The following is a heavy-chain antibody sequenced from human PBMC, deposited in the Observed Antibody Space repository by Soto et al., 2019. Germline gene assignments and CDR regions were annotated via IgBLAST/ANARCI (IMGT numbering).Heavy chain of an antibody. CDR2: ISGPASTT. D-gene: IGHD4-17*01. CDR3: AKGFYAGKSNWFES. Sequence: EEQLLESGGGLVQPGGSLRLSCAASGFSFSSFAMSWVRQAPGKGLEWVSLISGPASTTYYADSVKGRFTISRDNSKNTLSLQMSSLRAEDTAIYFCAKGFYAGKSNWFESWGQGTLFTVSS. J-gene: IGHJ5*01. CDR1: GFSFSSFA. V-gene: IGHV3-23*01.